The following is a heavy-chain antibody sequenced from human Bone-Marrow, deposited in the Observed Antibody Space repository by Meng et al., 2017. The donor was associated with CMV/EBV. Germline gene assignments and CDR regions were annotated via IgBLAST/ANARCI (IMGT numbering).Heavy chain of an antibody. CDR1: GGSISSYY. V-gene: IGHV4-59*01. CDR3: ARGAVAGWFDP. D-gene: IGHD2-15*01. Sequence: SETLSLTCTVSGGSISSYYWSWIRQPPGKGLEWIGYIYYSWSTNYNPSLKSRVTITVDTSKTQFSLKLSSVTAADTAVYYCARGAVAGWFDPWGQGTLVTVSS. CDR2: IYYSWST. J-gene: IGHJ5*02.